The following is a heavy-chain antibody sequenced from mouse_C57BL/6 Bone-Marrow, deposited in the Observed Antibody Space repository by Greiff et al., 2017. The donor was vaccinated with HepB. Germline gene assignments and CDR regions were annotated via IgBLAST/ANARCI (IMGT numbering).Heavy chain of an antibody. CDR1: GFTFSDYG. V-gene: IGHV5-17*01. CDR2: ISSGSSTI. D-gene: IGHD2-5*01. CDR3: ARRSNYGYFDY. Sequence: DVMLVESGGGLVKPGGSLKLSCAASGFTFSDYGMHWVRQAPEKGLEWVAYISSGSSTIYYADTVKGRFTISRDNAKNTLFLQMTSLRSEDTAMYYCARRSNYGYFDYWGQGTTLTVSS. J-gene: IGHJ2*01.